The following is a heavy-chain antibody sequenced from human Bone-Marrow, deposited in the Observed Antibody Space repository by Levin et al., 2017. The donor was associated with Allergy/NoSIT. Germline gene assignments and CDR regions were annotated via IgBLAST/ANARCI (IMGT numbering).Heavy chain of an antibody. CDR3: VKGGWTDTTFVSAFDI. D-gene: IGHD3-16*01. Sequence: GGSLRLSCSASGFTFREYGMHWVRQAPGKGLEYVSAVTANGGDTYYADSVKGRFTISRDNSKNTVFLQMSSLRDEDTSIYYCVKGGWTDTTFVSAFDIWGQGTTVTVSS. CDR1: GFTFREYG. V-gene: IGHV3-64D*06. CDR2: VTANGGDT. J-gene: IGHJ3*02.